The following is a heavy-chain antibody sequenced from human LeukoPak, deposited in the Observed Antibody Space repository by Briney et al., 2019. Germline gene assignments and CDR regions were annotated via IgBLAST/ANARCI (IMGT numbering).Heavy chain of an antibody. CDR2: IYYSGST. V-gene: IGHV4-39*07. D-gene: IGHD6-19*01. J-gene: IGHJ4*02. Sequence: SETLSLICTVSGGSISSSYYYWGWIRQPPGKGLEWIGSIYYSGSTYYNPSLKSRVTISLDTSRNQFSLKMTSVTAADTAVYFCARVGSGGAWFDFWGQGTLVTVSS. CDR1: GGSISSSYYY. CDR3: ARVGSGGAWFDF.